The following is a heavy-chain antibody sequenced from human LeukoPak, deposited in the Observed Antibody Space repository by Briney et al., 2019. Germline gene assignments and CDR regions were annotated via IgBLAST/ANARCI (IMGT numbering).Heavy chain of an antibody. CDR1: GGFISSYY. V-gene: IGHV4-59*01. D-gene: IGHD3-10*01. CDR2: IYYSGST. CDR3: ARDLASAY. Sequence: SETLSLTCTVSGGFISSYYWSWIRQPPGKGLEWIGYIYYSGSTNYNPSLKSRVTISVDTSKNQFSLKLSSVTAADTAVYYCARDLASAYWGQGTLVTVSS. J-gene: IGHJ4*02.